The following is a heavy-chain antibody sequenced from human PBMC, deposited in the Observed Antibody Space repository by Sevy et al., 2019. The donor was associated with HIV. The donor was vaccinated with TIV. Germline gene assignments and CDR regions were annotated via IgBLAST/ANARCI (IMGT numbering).Heavy chain of an antibody. CDR2: ISGSGGST. CDR1: GFTFSSYA. CDR3: AKAWASIVGATLDY. Sequence: GSLRLSCAASGFTFSSYAMSWVRQAPGKGLEWVSAISGSGGSTYYADSVKGRFTISRDNSKNTLYLQMNSLRAEDTAVYYCAKAWASIVGATLDYWGQGTLVTVSS. D-gene: IGHD1-26*01. V-gene: IGHV3-23*01. J-gene: IGHJ4*02.